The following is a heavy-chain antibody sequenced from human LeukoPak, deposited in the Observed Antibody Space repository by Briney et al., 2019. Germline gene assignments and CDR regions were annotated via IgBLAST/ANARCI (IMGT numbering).Heavy chain of an antibody. CDR3: ARDRAYCGGDCYSGTFDY. CDR2: ISAYNGNT. Sequence: ASVKVSCKASGYTFTSYGISWVRQAPGQGLEWMGWISAYNGNTNYAQKLQGRVTMTTDTSTSTAYMELRSLRSEDTAVYYCARDRAYCGGDCYSGTFDYWGQGTLVTVSS. D-gene: IGHD2-21*01. CDR1: GYTFTSYG. V-gene: IGHV1-18*01. J-gene: IGHJ4*02.